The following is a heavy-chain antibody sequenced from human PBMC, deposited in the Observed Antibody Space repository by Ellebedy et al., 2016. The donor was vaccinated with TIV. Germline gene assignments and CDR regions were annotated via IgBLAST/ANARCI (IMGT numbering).Heavy chain of an antibody. J-gene: IGHJ6*03. Sequence: ASVKVSCKASGGSFNSYAISWVRQAPGQGLEWMGGIIPILGAPNYAQKFQDRVTIIADKSTNTVYMALSSLRSEDTAVYYCARDLSGGRYSHMDVWGKGTTVTVSS. CDR1: GGSFNSYA. CDR3: ARDLSGGRYSHMDV. CDR2: IIPILGAP. D-gene: IGHD3-9*01. V-gene: IGHV1-69*10.